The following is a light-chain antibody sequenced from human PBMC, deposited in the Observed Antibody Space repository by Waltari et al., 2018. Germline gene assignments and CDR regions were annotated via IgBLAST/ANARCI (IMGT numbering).Light chain of an antibody. Sequence: VILTQSPATLSLSPGERATLSCRASQSVSSYLAWYQQKPGQAPRLLIYGASSRATGIPDRFSGRGSGTEFTLTISSLEPEDFAVYYCQKYSSSPFTFGPGTKLDIK. J-gene: IGKJ3*01. CDR3: QKYSSSPFT. V-gene: IGKV3-20*01. CDR2: GAS. CDR1: QSVSSY.